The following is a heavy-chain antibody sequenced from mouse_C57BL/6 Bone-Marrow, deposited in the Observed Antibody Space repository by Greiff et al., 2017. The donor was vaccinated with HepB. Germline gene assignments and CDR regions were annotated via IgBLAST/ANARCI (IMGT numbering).Heavy chain of an antibody. CDR1: GYTFTSYW. CDR3: ARSIFITTVVGGD. V-gene: IGHV1-69*01. D-gene: IGHD1-1*01. J-gene: IGHJ2*01. CDR2: IDPSDSYT. Sequence: QVQLQQPGAELVMPGASVKLSCKASGYTFTSYWMHWVKQRPGQGLEWIGEIDPSDSYTNYNQKFKGKSTLTVDKSSSTAYMQLSSLTSEDSAVYDCARSIFITTVVGGDWGQGTTLTVSS.